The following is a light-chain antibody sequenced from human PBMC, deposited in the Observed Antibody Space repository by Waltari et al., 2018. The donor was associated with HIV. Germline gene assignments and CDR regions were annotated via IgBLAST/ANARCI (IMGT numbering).Light chain of an antibody. CDR3: QQYAASPLT. Sequence: EIVLTQSPGTLSLSPGERATLSCRASQSVRSASLAWYQQKPGQAPRLLIYGASSRAPGIPDMFSGSGAVTDFILTISSLEPEDCAVYYCQQYAASPLTFGGGTKVEIK. CDR2: GAS. V-gene: IGKV3-20*01. J-gene: IGKJ4*01. CDR1: QSVRSAS.